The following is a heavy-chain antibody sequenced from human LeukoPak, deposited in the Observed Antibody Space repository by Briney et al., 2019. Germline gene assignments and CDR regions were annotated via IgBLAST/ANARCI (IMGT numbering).Heavy chain of an antibody. CDR2: IYTSGST. D-gene: IGHD3-16*01. J-gene: IGHJ3*02. CDR1: GGSISSGSYY. CDR3: ARARRLGAHDRQVNAFDI. Sequence: PSETLSLTCTVSGGSISSGSYYWSWIRQPAGKGLEWIGRIYTSGSTNYNPSLKSRVTISVDTSKNQFSLKLSSVTAADTAVYYCARARRLGAHDRQVNAFDIWGQGTMVTVSS. V-gene: IGHV4-61*02.